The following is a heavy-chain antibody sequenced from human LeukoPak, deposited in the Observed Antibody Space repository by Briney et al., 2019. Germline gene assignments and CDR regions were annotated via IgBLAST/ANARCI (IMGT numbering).Heavy chain of an antibody. CDR1: GFTFSTSW. D-gene: IGHD3-10*01. J-gene: IGHJ4*02. V-gene: IGHV3-7*05. CDR3: ARARGGWGLVDY. Sequence: GGSLRLSCAASGFTFSTSWMNWVCQTPGRGLEWVANIKQDGSEKYYVDSVKGRFTISRDNAKNSLYLQMNSLRAEDTAVYYCARARGGWGLVDYWGQGTLVTVSS. CDR2: IKQDGSEK.